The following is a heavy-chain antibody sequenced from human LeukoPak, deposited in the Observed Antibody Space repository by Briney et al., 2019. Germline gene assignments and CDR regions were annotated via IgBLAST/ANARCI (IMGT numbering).Heavy chain of an antibody. D-gene: IGHD2-2*01. CDR2: IYYSGST. Sequence: SETLSLTCTVSGGSISSYYWSWIRQPPGKGLEWIGYIYYSGSTNYNPSLKSRVTISVDTSKNQFSLKLSSVTAADTAVYYCARVWSTSNYYYYMDVWGKGTTVTVSS. J-gene: IGHJ6*03. CDR1: GGSISSYY. CDR3: ARVWSTSNYYYYMDV. V-gene: IGHV4-59*08.